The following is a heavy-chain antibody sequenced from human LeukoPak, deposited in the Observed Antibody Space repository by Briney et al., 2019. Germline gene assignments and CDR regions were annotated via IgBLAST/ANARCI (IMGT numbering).Heavy chain of an antibody. V-gene: IGHV5-51*01. CDR2: LYPDDSET. J-gene: IGHJ3*02. Sequence: GESLKISCKASGYRFTTDYIGWVRQMPGKGLEWMGILYPDDSETNYSPSFQGQVSMSVDKSITTAYLQWSSLKASDTAIYYCARQAYGSHFDAFDIWGQGTMVTVSS. D-gene: IGHD3-22*01. CDR1: GYRFTTDY. CDR3: ARQAYGSHFDAFDI.